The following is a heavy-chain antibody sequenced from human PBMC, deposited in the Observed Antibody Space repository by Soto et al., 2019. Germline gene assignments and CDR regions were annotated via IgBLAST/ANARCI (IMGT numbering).Heavy chain of an antibody. V-gene: IGHV4-31*03. CDR1: GGSISSGGYY. CDR2: IYDSVST. CDR3: ARIPSLGELSWFDY. J-gene: IGHJ4*02. D-gene: IGHD3-16*02. Sequence: QVHLQESGPGLVKPSQTLSLTCTVSGGSISSGGYYWSWIRQHPGKGLEWIRYIYDSVSTYYNPSDKSRVTISVDTSKLQFSLKLSSVTAADTAVYYCARIPSLGELSWFDYWGQGTLVNVSS.